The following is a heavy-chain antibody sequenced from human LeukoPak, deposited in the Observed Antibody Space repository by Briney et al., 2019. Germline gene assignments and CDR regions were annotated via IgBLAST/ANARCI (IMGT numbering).Heavy chain of an antibody. CDR2: IIPIFGTA. J-gene: IGHJ4*02. D-gene: IGHD6-13*01. CDR1: GYTFTSYG. Sequence: GASVKVSCKASGYTFTSYGISWVRQAPGQGLEWMGGIIPIFGTANYAQKFQGRVTITADESTRTAYMELSSLRSEDTAVYYCARSQNYIAAAGYDYWGQGTLVTVSS. V-gene: IGHV1-69*13. CDR3: ARSQNYIAAAGYDY.